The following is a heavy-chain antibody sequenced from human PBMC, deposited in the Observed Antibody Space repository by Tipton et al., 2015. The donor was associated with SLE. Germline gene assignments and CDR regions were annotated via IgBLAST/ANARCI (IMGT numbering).Heavy chain of an antibody. CDR3: AKSGFQH. V-gene: IGHV3-7*01. Sequence: SLRLSCSASGFTFSRHWMTWVRQAPGRGLEWVANINQDAGQIYYADSVKGRFTISRDNSKNTLYLQMNSLRVEDTAVYYCAKSGFQHWGQGTLVTVSS. D-gene: IGHD2-8*02. J-gene: IGHJ1*01. CDR2: INQDAGQI. CDR1: GFTFSRHW.